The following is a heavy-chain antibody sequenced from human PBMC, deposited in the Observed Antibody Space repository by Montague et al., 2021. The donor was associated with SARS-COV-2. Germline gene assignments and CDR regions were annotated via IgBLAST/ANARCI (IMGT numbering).Heavy chain of an antibody. CDR3: ARDRRYYDILTGYYSAFDI. J-gene: IGHJ3*02. CDR1: GFTVSSNY. V-gene: IGHV3-53*01. D-gene: IGHD3-9*01. CDR2: IYSGGST. Sequence: RLSWSASGFTVSSNYMSWVRQAPGKGLEWVSVIYSGGSTYYADSVKGRFTISRDNSKNTLYLQMNSLRAEDTAVYYCARDRRYYDILTGYYSAFDIWGQGTMVTVS.